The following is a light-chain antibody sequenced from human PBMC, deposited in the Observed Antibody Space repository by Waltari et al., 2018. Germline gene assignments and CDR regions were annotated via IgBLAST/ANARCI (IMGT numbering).Light chain of an antibody. V-gene: IGLV3-21*02. CDR2: DDI. J-gene: IGLJ2*01. CDR3: QVWDRSSDQVV. Sequence: SYVLTQPPSVSVAPGQTATITCGGTNIGRYSVIWYQQKPGQAPVMVLYDDIDRPSGIPERFSGSSSGNTATVTISRVEAGDEADYYCQVWDRSSDQVVFGGGTKLTV. CDR1: NIGRYS.